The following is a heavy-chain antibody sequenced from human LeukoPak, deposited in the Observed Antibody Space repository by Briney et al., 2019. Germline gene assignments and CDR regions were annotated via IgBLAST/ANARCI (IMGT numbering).Heavy chain of an antibody. Sequence: SETLSLTCTVSGGSISSYYWSWIRQPAGKGLEWIGRIYTSGSTNYNPSLKSRVTMSVDTSKNQFSLKLSSVTAADTAVYYCAQVPHYYFGSGSYQFDYWGQGTPVAVSS. CDR3: AQVPHYYFGSGSYQFDY. J-gene: IGHJ4*02. CDR1: GGSISSYY. CDR2: IYTSGST. V-gene: IGHV4-4*07. D-gene: IGHD3-10*01.